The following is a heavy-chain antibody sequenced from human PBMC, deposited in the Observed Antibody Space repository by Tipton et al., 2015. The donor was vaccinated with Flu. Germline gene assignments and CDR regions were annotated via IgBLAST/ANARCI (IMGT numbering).Heavy chain of an antibody. Sequence: TLSLTCSVAGGSISSYYWSWIRQPAGKGLEWIGRIYTSGSSNYNPSRKSRVTMSVDTSKNQFSLKLSSVTAADTAVYYCARASHYGSTGYSMDYWGQGTLVTVSS. V-gene: IGHV4-4*07. CDR1: GGSISSYY. CDR2: IYTSGSS. CDR3: ARASHYGSTGYSMDY. J-gene: IGHJ4*02. D-gene: IGHD3-22*01.